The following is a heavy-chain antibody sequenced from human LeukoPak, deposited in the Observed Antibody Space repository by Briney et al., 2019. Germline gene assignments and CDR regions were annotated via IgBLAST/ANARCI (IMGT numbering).Heavy chain of an antibody. Sequence: SEALSLTCAVYGGSFSGYYWSWIRPPPGKELAWIGDINHSGSTNYKPSLKSRVTISVDTSKNQFSLKLSSVTAADTAVYYCARVDRGVILYYYYMDVWGKGTTVTVSS. J-gene: IGHJ6*03. D-gene: IGHD3-10*01. CDR2: INHSGST. V-gene: IGHV4-34*01. CDR3: ARVDRGVILYYYYMDV. CDR1: GGSFSGYY.